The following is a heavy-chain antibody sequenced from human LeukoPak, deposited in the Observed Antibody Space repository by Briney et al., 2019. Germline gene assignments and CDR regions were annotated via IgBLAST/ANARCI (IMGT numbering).Heavy chain of an antibody. J-gene: IGHJ4*02. D-gene: IGHD3-22*01. CDR2: ISGSGGST. CDR1: GFTFSSYA. Sequence: GGSLRLSCAASGFTFSSYAMSWVRQAPGKGLEWVLAISGSGGSTYYADSVKGRFTISRDNSKNTLYLQMNSLRAEDTAVYYCAKDPVITMIVVVIRNYFDYWGQGTLVTVSS. CDR3: AKDPVITMIVVVIRNYFDY. V-gene: IGHV3-23*01.